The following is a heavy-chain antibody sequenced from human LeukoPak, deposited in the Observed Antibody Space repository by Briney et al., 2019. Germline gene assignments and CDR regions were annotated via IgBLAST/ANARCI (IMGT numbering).Heavy chain of an antibody. V-gene: IGHV4-59*08. CDR3: ARTQGWGTVNTGYYYGMDV. CDR1: GGSISGLY. D-gene: IGHD4-11*01. J-gene: IGHJ6*02. Sequence: KASETPSLTCTVSGGSISGLYWSWIGQPPGKWLEWIGYIYYSETYCNPCLKSRVTISVDTSKNQFSLKLSSVTAADTAVYYCARTQGWGTVNTGYYYGMDVWGQGTTVTVSS. CDR2: IYYSET.